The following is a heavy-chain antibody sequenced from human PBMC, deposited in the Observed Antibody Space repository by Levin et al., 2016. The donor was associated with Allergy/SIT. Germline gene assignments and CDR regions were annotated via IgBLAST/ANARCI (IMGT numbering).Heavy chain of an antibody. Sequence: GESLKISCKGSGYSFTSYWIAWVRQVPGKGLEWMGIIYPDDSGTTYSPTFEGHITISVDKSINTAYVQWSSLKASDTAMYYCARPTGTRSQQRAFDVWGQGTMVTVSS. CDR1: GYSFTSYW. V-gene: IGHV5-51*01. CDR2: IYPDDSGT. J-gene: IGHJ3*01. CDR3: ARPTGTRSQQRAFDV. D-gene: IGHD1-1*01.